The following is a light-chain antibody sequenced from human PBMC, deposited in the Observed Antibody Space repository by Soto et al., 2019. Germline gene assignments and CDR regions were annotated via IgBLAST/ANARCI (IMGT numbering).Light chain of an antibody. CDR3: QQYGSSGT. V-gene: IGKV3-20*01. J-gene: IGKJ1*01. Sequence: EIVLTQSPATLSLAPGERATLSCRASQFLSSYLAWYQQKPGQPPRLLIYGASNRATGIPDRFSGSGSGTDFTLTISRLEPEDFAVYYCQQYGSSGTFGQGTKVDIK. CDR1: QFLSSY. CDR2: GAS.